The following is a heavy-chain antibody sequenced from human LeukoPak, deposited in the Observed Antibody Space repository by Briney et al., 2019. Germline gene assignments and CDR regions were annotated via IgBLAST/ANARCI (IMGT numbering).Heavy chain of an antibody. CDR3: ARVLNYYDSSGYYFSY. CDR2: ISYDGSNE. V-gene: IGHV3-30-3*01. J-gene: IGHJ4*02. D-gene: IGHD3-22*01. Sequence: GGSLRLSCAASGFTFSYYTMHWVRQAPGKGLEWVAVISYDGSNEYYADSVKGRFTISRDNSKNTLCLQMNSLRVEDTAVYYCARVLNYYDSSGYYFSYWGQGTLVTVSS. CDR1: GFTFSYYT.